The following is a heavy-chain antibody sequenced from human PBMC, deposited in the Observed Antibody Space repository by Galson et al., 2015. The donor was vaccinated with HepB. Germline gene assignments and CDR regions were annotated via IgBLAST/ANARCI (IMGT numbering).Heavy chain of an antibody. Sequence: SLRLSCAASGFTFSNAWMSWVRQAPGKGLEWVGRIKSKTDGGTTDYAAPVKGRFTISRDDSKNTLYLQMNSPKTEDTAVYYCTTEGIVGATWDYWGQGTLVTVSS. J-gene: IGHJ4*02. D-gene: IGHD1-26*01. V-gene: IGHV3-15*01. CDR3: TTEGIVGATWDY. CDR2: IKSKTDGGTT. CDR1: GFTFSNAW.